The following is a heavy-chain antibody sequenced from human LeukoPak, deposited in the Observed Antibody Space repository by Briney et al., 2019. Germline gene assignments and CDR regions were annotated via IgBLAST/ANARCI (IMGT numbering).Heavy chain of an antibody. J-gene: IGHJ6*02. CDR2: INPNSGGT. CDR1: GYTFTSYA. CDR3: ARDGGDYYYYYGMDV. Sequence: ASVKVSCKASGYTFTSYAMNWVRQAPGQGLEWMGRINPNSGGTNYAQKFQGRVTMTRDTSISTAYMELSRLRSDDTAVYYCARDGGDYYYYYGMDVWGQGTTVTVSS. D-gene: IGHD3-3*01. V-gene: IGHV1-2*06.